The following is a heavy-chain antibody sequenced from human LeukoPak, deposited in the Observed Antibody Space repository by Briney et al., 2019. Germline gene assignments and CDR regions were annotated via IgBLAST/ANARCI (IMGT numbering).Heavy chain of an antibody. V-gene: IGHV3-30*18. Sequence: GGSLRLSCAASGVTFSSYGMHWVGRAPGKGRGGWAVISYDGSNKYYADSVKARFTISRDNSKNTLYLQMNSLRAEDTAVYYCAKEVWGSYRYPDYWGQGTLVTVSS. CDR2: ISYDGSNK. CDR3: AKEVWGSYRYPDY. J-gene: IGHJ4*02. D-gene: IGHD3-16*02. CDR1: GVTFSSYG.